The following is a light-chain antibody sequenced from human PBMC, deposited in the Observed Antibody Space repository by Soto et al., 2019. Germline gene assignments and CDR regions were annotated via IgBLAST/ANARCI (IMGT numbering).Light chain of an antibody. CDR3: QQTHSAPMYT. CDR1: QNINRY. J-gene: IGKJ2*01. Sequence: DIPMTQSPSSLSASLGDRVTISCRASQNINRYLNWYQQRPGQAHKLLIYAASTLQSGVPSRFSGSGSGTDFALTISDLQPEDCATYYCQQTHSAPMYTFGQGTKLEIK. CDR2: AAS. V-gene: IGKV1-39*01.